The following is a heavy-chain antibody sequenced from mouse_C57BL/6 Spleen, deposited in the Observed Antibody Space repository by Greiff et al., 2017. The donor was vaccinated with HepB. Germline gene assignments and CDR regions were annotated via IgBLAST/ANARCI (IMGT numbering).Heavy chain of an antibody. CDR1: GYAFSSYW. Sequence: VQLQQSGAELVKPGASVKISCKASGYAFSSYWMNWVKQRPGKGLEWIGQIYPGDGDTNYNGKFKGKATLTADKSSSTAYMQLSSLTSEDSAVYFCASRRDYGNLYAMDYWGQGTSVTVSS. CDR3: ASRRDYGNLYAMDY. J-gene: IGHJ4*01. CDR2: IYPGDGDT. D-gene: IGHD2-1*01. V-gene: IGHV1-80*01.